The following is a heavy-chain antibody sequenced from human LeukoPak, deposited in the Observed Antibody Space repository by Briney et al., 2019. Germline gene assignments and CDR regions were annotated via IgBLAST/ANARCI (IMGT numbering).Heavy chain of an antibody. V-gene: IGHV1-24*01. J-gene: IGHJ3*01. CDR2: FDSEDGEP. CDR1: RDSLSDMS. CDR3: ASGNEVTLEGFAL. Sequence: VSVKVSCKVSRDSLSDMSVHWIRQAPGRGLEWMGSFDSEDGEPVYAQKFQGRLTMTEDTSTDTAYMDLSSLTFEDTAVYYCASGNEVTLEGFALWGQGTMVSVSA. D-gene: IGHD2-8*01.